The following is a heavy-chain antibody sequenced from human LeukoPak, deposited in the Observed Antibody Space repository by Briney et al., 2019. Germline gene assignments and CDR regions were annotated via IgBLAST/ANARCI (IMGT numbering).Heavy chain of an antibody. CDR2: IYYRGST. CDR1: GGSISSSSYY. Sequence: SETLSLTCTVPGGSISSSSYYWGWIRQPPGKGLEWIGSIYYRGSTYYNPSLKSRVTISVDTSKNQFSLKLSSVTAADTAVYYCARSLDYWGQGTLVTVSS. V-gene: IGHV4-39*01. J-gene: IGHJ4*02. CDR3: ARSLDY.